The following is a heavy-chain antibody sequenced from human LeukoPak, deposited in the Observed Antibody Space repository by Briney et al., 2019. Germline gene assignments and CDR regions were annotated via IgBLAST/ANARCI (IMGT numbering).Heavy chain of an antibody. CDR1: GYTFTSYG. CDR2: IIPIFGTA. Sequence: ASVKVSCKASGYTFTSYGISWVRQAPGQGLEWMGGIIPIFGTANYAQKFQGRVTITADESTSTAYMELSSLRSEDTAVYYCATNDRGHWYFDLWGRGTLVTVSS. J-gene: IGHJ2*01. CDR3: ATNDRGHWYFDL. D-gene: IGHD1-1*01. V-gene: IGHV1-69*13.